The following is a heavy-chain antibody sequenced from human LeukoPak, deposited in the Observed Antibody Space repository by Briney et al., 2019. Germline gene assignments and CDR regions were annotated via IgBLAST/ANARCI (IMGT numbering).Heavy chain of an antibody. CDR2: ISGSGGST. Sequence: GGSLRLSCAASGFTFSSYAMSWVRQAPGKGLEWVSAISGSGGSTYYADSVKGRLTISRDNSKNTLYLQMNSLRAEDTAVYYCAKGRSSSPKMDVWGKGTTVTVSP. CDR3: AKGRSSSPKMDV. D-gene: IGHD6-13*01. V-gene: IGHV3-23*01. J-gene: IGHJ6*04. CDR1: GFTFSSYA.